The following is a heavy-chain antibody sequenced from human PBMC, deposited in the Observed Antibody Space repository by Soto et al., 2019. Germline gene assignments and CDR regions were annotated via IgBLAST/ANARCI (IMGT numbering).Heavy chain of an antibody. V-gene: IGHV1-46*01. D-gene: IGHD4-17*01. Sequence: ASVKVSRKASGYTFTSYYMHWVRQAPGQGLEWMGIINPSGGSTSYAQKFQGRVTMTRDTSTSTVYMELSSLRSEDTAVYYCARPHDYGDYGVAFDIWGQGTMVTVSS. J-gene: IGHJ3*02. CDR1: GYTFTSYY. CDR3: ARPHDYGDYGVAFDI. CDR2: INPSGGST.